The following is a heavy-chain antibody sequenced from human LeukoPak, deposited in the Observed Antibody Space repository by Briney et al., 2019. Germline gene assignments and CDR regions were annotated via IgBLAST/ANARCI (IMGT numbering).Heavy chain of an antibody. D-gene: IGHD1-26*01. J-gene: IGHJ6*03. V-gene: IGHV3-7*01. CDR1: GFTFSSYW. CDR3: ARDLVGATLGYYYYYMDV. Sequence: GGSLRLSYAASGFTFSSYWMSWVRQAPGKGLEWVANIKQDGSEKYYVDSVKGRFTISRDNAKNSLYLQMNSLRAEDTAVYYCARDLVGATLGYYYYYMDVWGKGTTVTVSS. CDR2: IKQDGSEK.